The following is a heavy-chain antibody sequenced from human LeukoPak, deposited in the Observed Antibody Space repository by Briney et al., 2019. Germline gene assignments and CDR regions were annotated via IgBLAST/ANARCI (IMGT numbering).Heavy chain of an antibody. CDR1: GGSISSSSYY. D-gene: IGHD3-22*01. Sequence: SETLSLTCTVSGGSISSSSYYWGWIRQPPGTGLEWIGSIYYSGSTYYNPSLKSRVTISVDTSKNQFSLKLSSVTAADTAVYYCARGLHSSGYYYIFYWGQGTLVTVSS. J-gene: IGHJ4*01. CDR3: ARGLHSSGYYYIFY. V-gene: IGHV4-39*07. CDR2: IYYSGST.